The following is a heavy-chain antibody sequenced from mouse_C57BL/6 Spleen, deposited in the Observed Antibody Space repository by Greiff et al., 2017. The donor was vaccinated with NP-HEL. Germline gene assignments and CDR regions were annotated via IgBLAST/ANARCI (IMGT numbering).Heavy chain of an antibody. CDR2: ISSGGSYT. CDR1: GFTFSSYG. CDR3: ARHTGGSSYGNFDV. V-gene: IGHV5-6*01. J-gene: IGHJ1*03. Sequence: EVQLVESGGDLVKPGGSLKLSCAASGFTFSSYGMSWVRQTPDKRLEWVATISSGGSYTYYPDSVKGRFTISRDNAKNTLYLQMSSLKSEDTAMYYCARHTGGSSYGNFDVWGTGTTVTVSS. D-gene: IGHD1-1*01.